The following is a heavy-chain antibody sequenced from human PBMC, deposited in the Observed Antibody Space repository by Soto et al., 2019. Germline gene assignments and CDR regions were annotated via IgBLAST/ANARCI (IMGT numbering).Heavy chain of an antibody. J-gene: IGHJ5*02. CDR3: ARRRLFDP. Sequence: SETLSLTCTVSGGSISADYWNWIRQPPGKGLELIGYVYYTGSTNYNPSLKSRVSLSLDPSKNQFSLNLSSVTAADTAVYFCARRRLFDPWGQGTLVTVSS. V-gene: IGHV4-59*01. CDR1: GGSISADY. CDR2: VYYTGST.